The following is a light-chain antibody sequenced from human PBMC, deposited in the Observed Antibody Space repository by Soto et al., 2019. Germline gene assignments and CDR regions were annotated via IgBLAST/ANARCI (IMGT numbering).Light chain of an antibody. Sequence: AIQITHSPSSLSASVGYRVTISVRASQGIGNALGWYQQKPGKAPKLLIYDASNLQTGVPSRFSGSGSGTEFTLTISSLQPDDFATYYCQQYDVDSGTFGQGTKVDIK. J-gene: IGKJ1*01. V-gene: IGKV1-6*01. CDR2: DAS. CDR1: QGIGNA. CDR3: QQYDVDSGT.